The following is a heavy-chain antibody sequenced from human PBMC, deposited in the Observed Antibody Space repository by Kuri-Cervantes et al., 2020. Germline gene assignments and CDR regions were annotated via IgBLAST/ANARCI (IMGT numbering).Heavy chain of an antibody. CDR1: GFTFSSSW. J-gene: IGHJ6*03. V-gene: IGHV3-52*01. D-gene: IGHD3-10*01. CDR2: IKCDGSEK. Sequence: GGSLRLSCAASGFTFSSSWMHWVCQAPEKGLEWVADIKCDGSEKYYVDSVKGRLTISRDNAKNSLYLQVNSLRAEDMTVYYCAKDGSGSYYNVEGYYYMDVWGKGTTVTVSS. CDR3: AKDGSGSYYNVEGYYYMDV.